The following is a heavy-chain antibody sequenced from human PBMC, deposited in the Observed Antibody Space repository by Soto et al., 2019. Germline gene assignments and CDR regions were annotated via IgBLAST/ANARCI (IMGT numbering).Heavy chain of an antibody. CDR2: IYPGDSDT. V-gene: IGHV5-51*01. Sequence: PGESLKISCKGSGYSFTSYWIGWVRQMPGKGLEWMGIIYPGDSDTRYSPSFQGQVTISADKSISTAYLQWSSLKASDTAMYYCARPGYYYDSSGYYSPVLNAFDIWGQGTMVTVSS. J-gene: IGHJ3*02. CDR3: ARPGYYYDSSGYYSPVLNAFDI. CDR1: GYSFTSYW. D-gene: IGHD3-22*01.